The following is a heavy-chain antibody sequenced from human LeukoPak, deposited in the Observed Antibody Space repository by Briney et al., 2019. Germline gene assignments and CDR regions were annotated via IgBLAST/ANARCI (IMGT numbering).Heavy chain of an antibody. CDR3: ARDNYYGPKGDYGMDV. Sequence: PSETLSLTCAVSGGSISSSNWWSWVRQPPGKGLEWIGEIYHSGSTNYNPSLKSRVIISVDKSKSQFSLKLSSVTAADTAVYYCARDNYYGPKGDYGMDVWGQGTTVTVSS. V-gene: IGHV4-4*02. CDR2: IYHSGST. J-gene: IGHJ6*02. D-gene: IGHD3-10*01. CDR1: GGSISSSNW.